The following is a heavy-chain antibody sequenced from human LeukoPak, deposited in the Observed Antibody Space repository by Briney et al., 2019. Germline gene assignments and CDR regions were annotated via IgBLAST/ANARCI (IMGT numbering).Heavy chain of an antibody. CDR2: IIPIFGTA. CDR1: GGTLSSYA. D-gene: IGHD3-9*01. V-gene: IGHV1-69*01. J-gene: IGHJ6*02. Sequence: VASVKVSCKASGGTLSSYAISWVRQAPGQGLEWMGGIIPIFGTANYAQKFQGRVTITADESTSTAYMELSSLRSEDTAVYYCARDRDLYYDILTGYYTDYYYGMDVWGQGTTVTVSS. CDR3: ARDRDLYYDILTGYYTDYYYGMDV.